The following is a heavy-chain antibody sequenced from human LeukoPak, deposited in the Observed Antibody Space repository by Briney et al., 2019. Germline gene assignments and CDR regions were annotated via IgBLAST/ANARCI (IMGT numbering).Heavy chain of an antibody. J-gene: IGHJ4*02. CDR2: ISYDGSNK. Sequence: GRSLRLSCAASGFTFSSYAMHWVRQAPGKGLEWVAVISYDGSNKYYADSVKGRFTISRDNFKNTLYLQMNSLRAEDTAVYYCARDLVDYYDSSGLDYWGQGTLVTVSS. V-gene: IGHV3-30*04. CDR3: ARDLVDYYDSSGLDY. CDR1: GFTFSSYA. D-gene: IGHD3-22*01.